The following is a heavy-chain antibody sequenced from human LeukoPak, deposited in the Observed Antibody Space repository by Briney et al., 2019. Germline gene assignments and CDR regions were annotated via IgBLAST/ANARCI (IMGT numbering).Heavy chain of an antibody. V-gene: IGHV3-21*01. CDR1: GFTFKNYG. CDR2: ISSSSSYI. D-gene: IGHD5-18*01. J-gene: IGHJ4*02. Sequence: PGGSLRLSCTASGFTFKNYGMNWVRQAPGKGLEWVSPISSSSSYIYYAGSVKGRFTVSRDNSKNTLYLQMNGLRPEDTAVYYCAKDQGYSYGIDYRGQGTLVTVS. CDR3: AKDQGYSYGIDY.